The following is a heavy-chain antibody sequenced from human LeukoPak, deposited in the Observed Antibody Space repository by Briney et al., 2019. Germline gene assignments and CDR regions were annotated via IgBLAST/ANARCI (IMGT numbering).Heavy chain of an antibody. Sequence: SETLSLTCTVSGGSISSYYWSWIRQPPGKGLEWIGEIYRSGSTNYNPSLKSRVTISVDKSKNQFSLNLNSVTAADTAVYYCARLYYDILTGYYRKLDPWGQGTLVTVSS. V-gene: IGHV4-59*12. J-gene: IGHJ5*02. D-gene: IGHD3-9*01. CDR2: IYRSGST. CDR1: GGSISSYY. CDR3: ARLYYDILTGYYRKLDP.